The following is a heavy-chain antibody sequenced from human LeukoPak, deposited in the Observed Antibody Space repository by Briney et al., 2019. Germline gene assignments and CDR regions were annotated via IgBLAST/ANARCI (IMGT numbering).Heavy chain of an antibody. CDR1: GFTFSSYA. CDR2: ISGSGGST. Sequence: GGSLRLSCAASGFTFSSYAMSWVRQAPGKGLEWVSAISGSGGSTYYADSVKGRFTRSRDNSNNPLYLQMNSLRAEDTAVYYCAKEATIFGVVINHWGQGTLVTVSS. CDR3: AKEATIFGVVINH. J-gene: IGHJ4*02. V-gene: IGHV3-23*01. D-gene: IGHD3-3*01.